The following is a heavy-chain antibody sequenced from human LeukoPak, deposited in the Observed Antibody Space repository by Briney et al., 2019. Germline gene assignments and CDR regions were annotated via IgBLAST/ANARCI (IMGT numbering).Heavy chain of an antibody. CDR2: IKEDGSKT. CDR3: ARDQGWLQFDY. J-gene: IGHJ4*02. CDR1: VFTCSSYE. D-gene: IGHD5-24*01. V-gene: IGHV3-7*01. Sequence: GGSLRRSCAASVFTCSSYEMNWVRQAPGKGLEWVANIKEDGSKTYYMDSVKGRFTISRGNAQNSLYLQMNTLTAEDSALYYCARDQGWLQFDYWGQGALATVSS.